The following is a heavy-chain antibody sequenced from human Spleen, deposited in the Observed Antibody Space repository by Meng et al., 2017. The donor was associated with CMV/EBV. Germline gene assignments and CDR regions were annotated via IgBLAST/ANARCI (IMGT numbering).Heavy chain of an antibody. D-gene: IGHD5-18*01. V-gene: IGHV1-2*02. CDR3: ARLSHHSYGEGYYYGMDV. Sequence: ASVKVSCKASGYSFTDYYMHWVRQAPGQGLEWLGWINPNSGGTNYAQKLQGRVTMTTDTSTSTAYMELRSLRSDDTAVYYCARLSHHSYGEGYYYGMDVWGQGTTVTVSS. CDR2: INPNSGGT. CDR1: GYSFTDYY. J-gene: IGHJ6*02.